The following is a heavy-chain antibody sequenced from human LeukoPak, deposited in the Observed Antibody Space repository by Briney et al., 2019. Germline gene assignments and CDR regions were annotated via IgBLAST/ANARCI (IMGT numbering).Heavy chain of an antibody. Sequence: GASVTVSCKASGYTFTSYGINWVRQAPGQGLEWMGWISSYNGNTNYAQKLQGRVTMTRDTSTSTVYMELSSLRSEDTAVYYCARDRRDYYYDSSGYYDYWGQGTLVTVSS. CDR1: GYTFTSYG. CDR3: ARDRRDYYYDSSGYYDY. D-gene: IGHD3-22*01. CDR2: ISSYNGNT. V-gene: IGHV1-18*01. J-gene: IGHJ4*02.